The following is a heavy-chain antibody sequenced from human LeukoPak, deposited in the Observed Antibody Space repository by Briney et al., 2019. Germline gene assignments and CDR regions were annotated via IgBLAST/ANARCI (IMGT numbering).Heavy chain of an antibody. CDR1: GYTLTGYN. Sequence: ASVKVSCKASGYTLTGYNMHWVRQAPGQGLEWMGWINPNSGGTNYAQKFQGRVTMTRDTSISSAYMELSRLRSDDTAVYYCARGLPGIAVAGSNYWAKGTLVTVSS. J-gene: IGHJ4*02. CDR2: INPNSGGT. V-gene: IGHV1-2*02. CDR3: ARGLPGIAVAGSNY. D-gene: IGHD6-19*01.